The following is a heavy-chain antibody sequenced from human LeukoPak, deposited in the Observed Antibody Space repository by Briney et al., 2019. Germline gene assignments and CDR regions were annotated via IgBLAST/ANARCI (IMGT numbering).Heavy chain of an antibody. Sequence: GGSLRLSCAASGFALSSYTMSWVRQAPGKGLEWVSVIYSGGSTYYADSVKGRFTISRDNSKNTLYLQMNSLRAEDTAVYYCARGADSYCGGDCYIDAFDIWGQGTMVTVSS. CDR3: ARGADSYCGGDCYIDAFDI. CDR2: IYSGGST. CDR1: GFALSSYT. V-gene: IGHV3-66*02. J-gene: IGHJ3*02. D-gene: IGHD2-21*02.